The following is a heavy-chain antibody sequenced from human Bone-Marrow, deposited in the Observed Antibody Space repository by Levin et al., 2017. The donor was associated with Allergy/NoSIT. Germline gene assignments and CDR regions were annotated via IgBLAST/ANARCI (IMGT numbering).Heavy chain of an antibody. CDR2: ISWNGGSA. CDR3: ARDGGPVEMATIALDY. D-gene: IGHD5-24*01. Sequence: RSGGSLRLSCAISGFPFNDYGMSWVRQAPGKGLEWVSGISWNGGSAGFADSVKGRFTISRDNAKNSLYLQMNSLRAEDTALYYCARDGGPVEMATIALDYWGQGTLVTVSS. J-gene: IGHJ4*02. V-gene: IGHV3-20*04. CDR1: GFPFNDYG.